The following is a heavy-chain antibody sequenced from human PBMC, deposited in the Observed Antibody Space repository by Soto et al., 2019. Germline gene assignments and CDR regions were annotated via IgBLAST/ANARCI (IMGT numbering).Heavy chain of an antibody. J-gene: IGHJ4*02. Sequence: GGSLRLSCAASGFTFSSYAMRWVRQAPGKGLVWVSPIDSAGGTTTYADSVKGRFTISRDNAKNTLYLQMNGLRAEDTALYYCARWFTGGNFDYFDFWGQGTQVTVSS. CDR2: IDSAGGTT. CDR3: ARWFTGGNFDYFDF. V-gene: IGHV3-74*01. D-gene: IGHD2-21*02. CDR1: GFTFSSYA.